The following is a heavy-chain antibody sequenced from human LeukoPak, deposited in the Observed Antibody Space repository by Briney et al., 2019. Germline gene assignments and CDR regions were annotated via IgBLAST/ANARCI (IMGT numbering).Heavy chain of an antibody. CDR3: AKGGVWFGNSNP. D-gene: IGHD3-10*01. J-gene: IGHJ5*02. V-gene: IGHV3-23*01. Sequence: PGGSLRLSCAASGFTFSSNAMSWVRQAPGKGLGWVSAISGSGGSTYYADSVKGRFTISRDNSKNTLYLQMNSLRAEDTAVYYCAKGGVWFGNSNPWGQGTMVTVSS. CDR2: ISGSGGST. CDR1: GFTFSSNA.